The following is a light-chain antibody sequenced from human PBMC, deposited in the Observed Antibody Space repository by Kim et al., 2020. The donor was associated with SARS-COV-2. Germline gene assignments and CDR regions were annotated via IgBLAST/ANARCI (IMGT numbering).Light chain of an antibody. CDR2: RNN. J-gene: IGLJ3*02. CDR3: SAWDSSLSAWV. V-gene: IGLV10-54*01. CDR1: GIDVGNEG. Sequence: QTDTLTHPGTGIDVGNEGATWLQQHQGQPHKLLSSRNNNQPSGIAAGFSSARSGDTASQTITGLQPEDEADYYSSAWDSSLSAWVLGGGTQLTVL.